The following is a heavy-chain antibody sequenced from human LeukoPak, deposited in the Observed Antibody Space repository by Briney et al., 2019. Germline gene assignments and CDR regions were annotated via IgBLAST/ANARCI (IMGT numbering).Heavy chain of an antibody. D-gene: IGHD2-15*01. CDR1: GFTFSSYS. J-gene: IGHJ5*02. CDR3: AKGGWHNWFDP. V-gene: IGHV3-23*01. Sequence: GGSPRLSCAASGFTFSSYSMSWVRQAPGKGLEWVSVISGDGSTTYYADSVKGRFTISRDNSKNTVYLQMNSLRAEDTAVYHCAKGGWHNWFDPWGQGSLVAVSS. CDR2: ISGDGSTT.